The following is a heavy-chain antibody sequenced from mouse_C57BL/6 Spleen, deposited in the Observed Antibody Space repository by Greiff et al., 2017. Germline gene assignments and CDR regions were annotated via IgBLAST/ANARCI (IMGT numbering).Heavy chain of an antibody. CDR2: IYPRSGNT. V-gene: IGHV1-81*01. J-gene: IGHJ4*01. CDR3: ARSLGSTYAMDY. Sequence: VKLQQSGAELARPGASVKLSCKASGYTFTSYGISWVKQRTGQGLEWIGEIYPRSGNTYYNEKFKGKATLTADKSSSTAYMELRSLTSEDSAVYFCARSLGSTYAMDYWGQGTSVTVSS. CDR1: GYTFTSYG. D-gene: IGHD3-3*01.